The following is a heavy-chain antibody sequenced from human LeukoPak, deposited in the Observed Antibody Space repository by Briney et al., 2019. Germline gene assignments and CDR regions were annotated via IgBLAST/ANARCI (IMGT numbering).Heavy chain of an antibody. CDR3: ARDRPPLARGDYYYGMDV. D-gene: IGHD3-10*01. CDR2: IYYSGST. CDR1: GGSISSYY. V-gene: IGHV4-59*01. Sequence: PSETLSLTCTVSGGSISSYYWSWIRQPPGKGLEWSWYIYYSGSTNYNPSLKSRVTISVDTSKTQFSLKLSSVTAADTAVYYCARDRPPLARGDYYYGMDVWGQGTTVTASS. J-gene: IGHJ6*02.